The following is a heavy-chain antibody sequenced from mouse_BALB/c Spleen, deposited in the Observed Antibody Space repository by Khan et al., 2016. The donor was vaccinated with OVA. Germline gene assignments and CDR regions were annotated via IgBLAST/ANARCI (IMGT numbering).Heavy chain of an antibody. CDR2: IGYSGST. Sequence: QLEESGPGLLKPSQSLSLTCTVTGYSITSDYAWYWIRQFPGNKLEWMAYIGYSGSTTYNPSFKSRISITRDTSKNQFFLQLTSVTTEDTATSSYSSGRVVPRYPYVIDYWGQGTTLTVSS. D-gene: IGHD1-1*01. CDR1: GYSITSDYA. CDR3: SSGRVVPRYPYVIDY. V-gene: IGHV3-2*02. J-gene: IGHJ2*01.